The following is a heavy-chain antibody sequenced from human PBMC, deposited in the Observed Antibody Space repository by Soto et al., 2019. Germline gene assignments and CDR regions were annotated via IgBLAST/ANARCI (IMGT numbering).Heavy chain of an antibody. Sequence: SETLSLTCAVSGGSISSGGYSWSWIRQPPGKGLEWIGYIYHSGSTYYNPSLKSRGTRSVDRSKNQFSMKLSSVPAADSAVYYCARVVTYYYDLSGYRASAPYYYFDYWGQGTMVTLYS. CDR3: ARVVTYYYDLSGYRASAPYYYFDY. V-gene: IGHV4-30-2*01. CDR1: GGSISSGGYS. D-gene: IGHD3-22*01. J-gene: IGHJ4*02. CDR2: IYHSGST.